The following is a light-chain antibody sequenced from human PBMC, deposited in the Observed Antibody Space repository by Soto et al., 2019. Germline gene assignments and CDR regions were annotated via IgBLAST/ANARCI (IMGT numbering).Light chain of an antibody. J-gene: IGLJ3*02. V-gene: IGLV2-14*01. Sequence: QSALTQPASVSGSPGQSITISCTGTSSDVGCYNYVSWYQQHPGKAPKLMIYEVSNRPSGVSNRFSGSKSGNTASLTISGLQAEDEADYYCSSYTSSSTRLFGGGTKLTVL. CDR3: SSYTSSSTRL. CDR1: SSDVGCYNY. CDR2: EVS.